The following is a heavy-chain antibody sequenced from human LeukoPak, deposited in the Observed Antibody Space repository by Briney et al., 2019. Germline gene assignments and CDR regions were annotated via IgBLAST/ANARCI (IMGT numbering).Heavy chain of an antibody. Sequence: SETLSLTCAVSGGSISSSNWWSWVRQTPGKGLEWIGEIYHSGTINDNPSLKSRVTISVDTSKNQFSLKLSSVTAADTAVYYCAREKRRYGYYYYMDVWGKGTTVTISS. CDR3: AREKRRYGYYYYMDV. D-gene: IGHD1-1*01. CDR1: GGSISSSNW. V-gene: IGHV4-4*02. CDR2: IYHSGTI. J-gene: IGHJ6*03.